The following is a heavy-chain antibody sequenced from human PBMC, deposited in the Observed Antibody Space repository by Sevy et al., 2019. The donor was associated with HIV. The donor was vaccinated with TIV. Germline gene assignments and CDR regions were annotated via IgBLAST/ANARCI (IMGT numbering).Heavy chain of an antibody. Sequence: ASVKVSCKASGYTFTSYEINWVRQATGQGLEWMGWMNPNSGNAGYAQKFQGRVTMTRNTSISTAYMELSSLISEDTAVYYCARGLRAVAGFYYYYMDVWGKGTTVTVSS. CDR1: GYTFTSYE. CDR3: ARGLRAVAGFYYYYMDV. J-gene: IGHJ6*03. V-gene: IGHV1-8*01. D-gene: IGHD6-13*01. CDR2: MNPNSGNA.